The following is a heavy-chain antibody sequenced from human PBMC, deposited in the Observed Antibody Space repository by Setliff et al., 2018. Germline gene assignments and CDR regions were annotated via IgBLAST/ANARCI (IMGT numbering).Heavy chain of an antibody. CDR3: ARRGGTAGARAFDI. Sequence: GGSLRLSCAASGFTFSSYAMSWVRQAPGKEPEWVSTITDSGRTTYYGPSLRGRFTISRDDSRNTLYLQMNSLRAEDAAIYYCARRGGTAGARAFDIWGQGTMVTVSS. CDR1: GFTFSSYA. J-gene: IGHJ3*02. CDR2: ITDSGRTT. D-gene: IGHD2-8*02. V-gene: IGHV3-23*01.